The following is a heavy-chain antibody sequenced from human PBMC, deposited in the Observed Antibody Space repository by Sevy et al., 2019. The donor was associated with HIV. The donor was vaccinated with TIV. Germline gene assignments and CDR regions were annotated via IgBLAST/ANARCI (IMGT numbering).Heavy chain of an antibody. D-gene: IGHD1-26*01. CDR1: GGTFSSYA. J-gene: IGHJ4*02. V-gene: IGHV1-69*13. CDR3: ARDEKVGATGGYFDY. CDR2: IIPIFGTA. Sequence: ASVKVSCKASGGTFSSYAISWVRQAPGQGLEWMGRIIPIFGTANHAQKFQGRVTITADESTSTAYMELSSLRSEDTAVYYCARDEKVGATGGYFDYWGQGTLVTVSS.